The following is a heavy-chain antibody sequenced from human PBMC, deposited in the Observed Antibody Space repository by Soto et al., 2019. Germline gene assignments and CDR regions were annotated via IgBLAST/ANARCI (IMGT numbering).Heavy chain of an antibody. CDR2: IIPILGIA. CDR3: ARDLRGGSESLDYYYGMDV. J-gene: IGHJ6*02. V-gene: IGHV1-69*04. CDR1: GGTFSSYT. Sequence: GASVKVSCKASGGTFSSYTISWVRQAPGQGLEWMGRIIPILGIANYAQKFQGRVTITADKSTSTAYMELSSLRSEDTAVYYCARDLRGGSESLDYYYGMDVWGQGTMVTVSS. D-gene: IGHD3-10*01.